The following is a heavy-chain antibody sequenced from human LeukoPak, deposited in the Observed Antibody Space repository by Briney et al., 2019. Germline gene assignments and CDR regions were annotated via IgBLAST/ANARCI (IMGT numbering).Heavy chain of an antibody. CDR1: GFTFSGYG. CDR3: AKGAVTADYFDY. J-gene: IGHJ4*02. CDR2: ISYDGSNK. D-gene: IGHD2-21*02. V-gene: IGHV3-30*18. Sequence: RPGGSLRLSCAASGFTFSGYGMHWVRQAPGKGLEWVAVISYDGSNKYYADSVKGRFTISRDNSKNTLYLQMNSLRAEDTAVHYCAKGAVTADYFDYWGQGTLVTVSS.